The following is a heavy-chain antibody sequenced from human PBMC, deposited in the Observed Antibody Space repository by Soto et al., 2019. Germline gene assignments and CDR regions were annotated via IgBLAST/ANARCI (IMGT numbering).Heavy chain of an antibody. V-gene: IGHV1-69*13. CDR2: IIPIFGTA. J-gene: IGHJ6*02. CDR3: ARLLPYYYRMDV. Sequence: GASVKVSCKASGGTVSSYSISWVRQAPGQGLEWMGGIIPIFGTANYAQKFQGRVTITADESTSTAYMELSSLRSEDTAVYYCARLLPYYYRMDVWGPGTSVTVSS. CDR1: GGTVSSYS. D-gene: IGHD3-22*01.